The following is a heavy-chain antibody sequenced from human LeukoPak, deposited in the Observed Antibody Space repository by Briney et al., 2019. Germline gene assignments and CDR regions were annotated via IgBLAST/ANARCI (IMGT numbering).Heavy chain of an antibody. Sequence: SETLSLTCTVSGVSISSSSYYLGWIRQPPGKGLEWIGSIYYSGSTYYNPSLKSRVTISVDTSKNQFSLKLSSVTAADTAVYYCARHLYHYDSGGYGTVWGQGTMVTVSS. J-gene: IGHJ3*01. CDR3: ARHLYHYDSGGYGTV. D-gene: IGHD3-22*01. CDR2: IYYSGST. CDR1: GVSISSSSYY. V-gene: IGHV4-39*01.